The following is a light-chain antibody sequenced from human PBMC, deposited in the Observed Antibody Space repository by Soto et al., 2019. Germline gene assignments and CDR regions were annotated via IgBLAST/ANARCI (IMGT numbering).Light chain of an antibody. CDR3: QQYPRFIT. Sequence: DLGRSRILSSQSASVGDRVTITCRASQSIDNYLHWYQQKPGKAPQLLIYAASNLQSGVPARFSGSRSGTEFTLRINNLQPDDFATYCCQQYPRFITFGQGTRLEIK. CDR1: QSIDNY. V-gene: IGKV1-39*01. CDR2: AAS. J-gene: IGKJ5*01.